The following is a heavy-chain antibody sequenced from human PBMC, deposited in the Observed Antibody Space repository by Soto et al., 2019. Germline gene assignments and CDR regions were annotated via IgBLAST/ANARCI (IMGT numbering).Heavy chain of an antibody. V-gene: IGHV1-69*13. CDR1: GGTFSSYA. CDR2: IIPIFGTA. J-gene: IGHJ6*02. D-gene: IGHD3-16*01. Sequence: SVKVSCKASGGTFSSYAIRWVRQAPGQGLEWMGGIIPIFGTANYAQKFQGRVTITADESTSTAYMELSSLRSEDTAVYYCARDRGNTFVGVGDRMDVWGQGTTVTVSS. CDR3: ARDRGNTFVGVGDRMDV.